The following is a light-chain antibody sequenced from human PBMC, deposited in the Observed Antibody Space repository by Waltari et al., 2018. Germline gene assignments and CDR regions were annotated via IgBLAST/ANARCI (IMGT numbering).Light chain of an antibody. J-gene: IGKJ1*01. CDR1: QRVSRT. Sequence: EIVLTQSPGPLSLSPGERATLPFRASQRVSRTLAWYQQKPGQAPRLLIYGASSRATGIPDRFSGSGSGTDFSLTISRLEPEDFAVYYCQHYVRLPATFGQGTKVEIK. CDR2: GAS. V-gene: IGKV3-20*01. CDR3: QHYVRLPAT.